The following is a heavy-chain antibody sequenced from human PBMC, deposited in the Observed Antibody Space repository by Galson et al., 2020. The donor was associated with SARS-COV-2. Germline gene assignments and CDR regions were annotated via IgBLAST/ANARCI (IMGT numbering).Heavy chain of an antibody. D-gene: IGHD1-26*01. J-gene: IGHJ4*02. CDR1: GFTFSNYV. Sequence: GASLKISCAASGFTFSNYVMHWVRQAPGKGPELVAVISSAGSTNFYADSLKGRFTISRDNSKSTLYLQMNSLRAEDTAVYYCARGGEWELPYYFDYWGQGTLVTVSS. CDR2: ISSAGSTN. CDR3: ARGGEWELPYYFDY. V-gene: IGHV3-30*04.